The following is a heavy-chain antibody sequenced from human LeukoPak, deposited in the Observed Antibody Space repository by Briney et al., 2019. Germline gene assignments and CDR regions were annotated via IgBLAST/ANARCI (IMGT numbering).Heavy chain of an antibody. CDR1: GFTFSTYA. CDR3: AKTRAAAGPLAYFDY. D-gene: IGHD6-13*01. J-gene: IGHJ4*02. V-gene: IGHV3-23*01. CDR2: ISGSGGST. Sequence: PGGSLRLSCAASGFTFSTYAMSWVRQAPGKGLQRVSAISGSGGSTYYADSVKGRFTISRDNSKSTLYLQMKSPRAEDTALYYCAKTRAAAGPLAYFDYWGQGTLVTVSS.